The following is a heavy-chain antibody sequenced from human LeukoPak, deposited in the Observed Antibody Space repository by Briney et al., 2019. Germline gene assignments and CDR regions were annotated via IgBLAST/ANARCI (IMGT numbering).Heavy chain of an antibody. CDR2: INHSGST. CDR1: GGSFSGYY. Sequence: SETLSLTCAVYGGSFSGYYWSWIRQPPGKGLEWIGEINHSGSTNYNPSLKSRVTISVDTSKNQFSLKLSSVTAADTAVYYCAVRYYDILTGYRPFDYWGQGTLVTVSS. CDR3: AVRYYDILTGYRPFDY. D-gene: IGHD3-9*01. J-gene: IGHJ4*02. V-gene: IGHV4-34*01.